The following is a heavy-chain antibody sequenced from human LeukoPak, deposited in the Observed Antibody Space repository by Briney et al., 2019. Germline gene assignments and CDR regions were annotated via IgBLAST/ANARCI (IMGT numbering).Heavy chain of an antibody. CDR1: GFTFDDYT. V-gene: IGHV3-43*01. D-gene: IGHD6-19*01. J-gene: IGHJ4*02. CDR2: ISWDGSST. CDR3: ARGEGVSGWYVGDY. Sequence: PGGSLRLSCAASGFTFDDYTMHWVRQVPGKGLEWVSFISWDGSSTYYVDSVKGRFIISRDNRKNSLYLQMNSLRAEDTAVYYCARGEGVSGWYVGDYWGQGTLVTVSA.